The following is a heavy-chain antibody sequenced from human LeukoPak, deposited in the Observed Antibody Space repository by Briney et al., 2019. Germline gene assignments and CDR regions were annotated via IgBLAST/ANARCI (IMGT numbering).Heavy chain of an antibody. D-gene: IGHD6-13*01. CDR2: IYHSGST. CDR1: GYSISSGYY. CDR3: ARGGGASIAAAGTDFDY. J-gene: IGHJ4*02. V-gene: IGHV4-38-2*02. Sequence: ASETLSLTCTVSGYSISSGYYWGWIRQPPGKGLEWIGSIYHSGSTYYNPSLKSRVTISVDRSKNQFSLKLSSVTAADTAVYYCARGGGASIAAAGTDFDYWGQGTLVTVSS.